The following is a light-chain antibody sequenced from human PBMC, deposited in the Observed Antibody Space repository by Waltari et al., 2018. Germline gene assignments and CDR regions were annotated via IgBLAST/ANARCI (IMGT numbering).Light chain of an antibody. CDR1: QTVSRN. V-gene: IGKV3-15*01. CDR2: GAS. CDR3: QHYNNWPPWT. J-gene: IGKJ1*01. Sequence: EIVMTQSPATLSVSPGQRATLSCRASQTVSRNLAWYQQRPGQAPRLLIYGASTRATGIPARFSGSGSGTEFTFTISSLQPEDFAVYYCQHYNNWPPWTFGQGTKVEI.